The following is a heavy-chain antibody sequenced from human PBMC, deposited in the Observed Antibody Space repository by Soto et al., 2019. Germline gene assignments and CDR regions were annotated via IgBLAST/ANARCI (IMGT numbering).Heavy chain of an antibody. CDR3: ARGSPSLYDFWSGYYKNWFDP. Sequence: PSETLSLTCTVSGGSISSGDYYWSWIRQPPGKGPEWIGYTYYSGSTYYNPSLKSRVTISVDTSKNQFSLKLSSVTAADTAVYYCARGSPSLYDFWSGYYKNWFDPWGQGTLVTVSS. D-gene: IGHD3-3*01. CDR1: GGSISSGDYY. CDR2: TYYSGST. J-gene: IGHJ5*02. V-gene: IGHV4-30-4*01.